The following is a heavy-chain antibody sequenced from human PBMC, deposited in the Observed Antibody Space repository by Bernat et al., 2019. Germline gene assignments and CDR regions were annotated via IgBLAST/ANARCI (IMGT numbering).Heavy chain of an antibody. V-gene: IGHV3-33*01. J-gene: IGHJ4*02. CDR2: IWYDGSNK. Sequence: QVQLVESGGGVVQPGRSLRLSCAASGFAFSSYGMHWVRQAPGKGLAWVADIWYDGSNKYYADSVKGRFTISRDNSKNTLYLQMNSLRAEDTAVYYCAREGDYYDSSGYYYWGQGTLVTVSS. D-gene: IGHD3-22*01. CDR1: GFAFSSYG. CDR3: AREGDYYDSSGYYY.